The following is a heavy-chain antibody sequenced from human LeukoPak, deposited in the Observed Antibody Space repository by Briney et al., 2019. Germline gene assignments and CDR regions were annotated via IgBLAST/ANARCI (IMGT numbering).Heavy chain of an antibody. V-gene: IGHV3-21*01. CDR2: ISSSSSYI. Sequence: GGSLRLSCAASGFTFSSYSMNWVRQAPGKGLEWVSSISSSSSYIYYADSVKGRFTISRDNAKNSLYLQMNSLRAEDTAVYYCARGTWVAADDQSNYYMDLWGKGITVTVSS. CDR3: ARGTWVAADDQSNYYMDL. J-gene: IGHJ6*03. D-gene: IGHD6-13*01. CDR1: GFTFSSYS.